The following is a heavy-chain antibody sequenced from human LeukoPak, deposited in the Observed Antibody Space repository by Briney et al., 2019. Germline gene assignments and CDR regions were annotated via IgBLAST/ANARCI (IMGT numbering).Heavy chain of an antibody. CDR2: ISYDGRNK. CDR1: GFVFNNYW. J-gene: IGHJ4*02. CDR3: AKGPLRGTAAAIDY. V-gene: IGHV3-30*18. D-gene: IGHD2-2*01. Sequence: GGSLILSCAASGFVFNNYWIYWVRQAPGKGREWVVDISYDGRNKHYLDSVKGRFTISRDISTDTLWLQMDSLRTEDTAVYYCAKGPLRGTAAAIDYWGQGTLVTVSS.